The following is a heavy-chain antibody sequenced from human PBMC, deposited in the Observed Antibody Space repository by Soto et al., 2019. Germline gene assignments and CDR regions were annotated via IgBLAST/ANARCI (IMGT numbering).Heavy chain of an antibody. CDR3: ARDRGYNGYSFDY. Sequence: QVQLVQSGAEVKKPGSSVKVSCKASGGTFRNYAISWVRQAPGQGLEWMGGVIPIFGTTKYAQKFQGRVTITADESMGTAYMELSSLKSEDSAVYYCARDRGYNGYSFDYWGQGTLVAVSS. D-gene: IGHD5-12*01. V-gene: IGHV1-69*01. CDR1: GGTFRNYA. CDR2: VIPIFGTT. J-gene: IGHJ4*02.